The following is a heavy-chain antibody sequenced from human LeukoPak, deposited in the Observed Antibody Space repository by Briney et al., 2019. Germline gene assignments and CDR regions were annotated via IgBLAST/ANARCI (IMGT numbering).Heavy chain of an antibody. V-gene: IGHV4-30-4*01. CDR3: ARAASTLRYFDWLLDYYFDY. D-gene: IGHD3-9*01. J-gene: IGHJ4*02. CDR2: IYYSGTT. Sequence: EXIGYIYYSGTTYYNPSLKSRVTISVDTSKTQFSLKLSSVTAADTAVYYCARAASTLRYFDWLLDYYFDYWGQGTLVTVSS.